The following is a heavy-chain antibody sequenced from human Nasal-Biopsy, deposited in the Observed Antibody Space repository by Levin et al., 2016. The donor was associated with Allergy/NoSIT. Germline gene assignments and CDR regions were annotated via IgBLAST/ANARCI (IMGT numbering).Heavy chain of an antibody. D-gene: IGHD6-6*01. CDR3: ARVSTEYTTARGQLSVFYYYMDV. CDR1: GYTFTNYQ. J-gene: IGHJ6*03. V-gene: IGHV1-18*01. Sequence: ASVKVSCKASGYTFTNYQITWVRQAPGQGLEWVGWITTDNGDTHYAQNFQGRVTLTTDTSTYTTYMDLRSLRPDDTATYFCARVSTEYTTARGQLSVFYYYMDVWGKGTTVTVSS. CDR2: ITTDNGDT.